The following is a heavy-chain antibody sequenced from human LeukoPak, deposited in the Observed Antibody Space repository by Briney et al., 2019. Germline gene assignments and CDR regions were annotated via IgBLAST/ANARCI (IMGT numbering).Heavy chain of an antibody. J-gene: IGHJ4*02. V-gene: IGHV3-21*01. CDR3: ARLFDYGDYRAEPY. CDR1: GFTFRTYT. Sequence: GGSLRLSCAASGFTFRTYTMHWVRQAPGKGLEWVSSISTGSNYIYYADSVKGRFTISRDNAKNSLYLQMNSLLAEDTAVYYCARLFDYGDYRAEPYWGQGTLVTVPS. CDR2: ISTGSNYI. D-gene: IGHD4-17*01.